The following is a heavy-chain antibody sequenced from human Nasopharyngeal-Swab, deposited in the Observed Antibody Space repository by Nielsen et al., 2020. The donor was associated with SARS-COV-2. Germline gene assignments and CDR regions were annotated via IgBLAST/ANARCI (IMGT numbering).Heavy chain of an antibody. CDR1: GFTFSSYA. D-gene: IGHD5-18*01. V-gene: IGHV3-23*01. CDR2: ISGSGGST. J-gene: IGHJ4*02. Sequence: GEPLKISCAASGFTFSSYAMSWVRQAPGKGLEWVSAISGSGGSTYYADSVKGRFTISRDNSKNTLYLQMNSLRAEDTAVYYCAKFKIQLWPFDYWGQGTLVTVSS. CDR3: AKFKIQLWPFDY.